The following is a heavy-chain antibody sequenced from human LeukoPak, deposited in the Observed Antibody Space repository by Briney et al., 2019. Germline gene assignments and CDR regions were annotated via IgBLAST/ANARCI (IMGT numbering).Heavy chain of an antibody. Sequence: ASVKVSCKASGYTFTGYYIYWVRQAPGQGLGWMGWINPNSDDTSYAQKFQGRVTMTRDTSVSTAYMELSRLRSDDTAVYYCARQDGDLDCWGQGTLVTVSS. V-gene: IGHV1-2*02. CDR2: INPNSDDT. CDR1: GYTFTGYY. CDR3: ARQDGDLDC. J-gene: IGHJ4*02. D-gene: IGHD4-17*01.